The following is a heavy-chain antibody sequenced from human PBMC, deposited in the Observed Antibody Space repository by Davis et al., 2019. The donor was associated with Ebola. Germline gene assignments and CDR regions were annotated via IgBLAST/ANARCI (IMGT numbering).Heavy chain of an antibody. CDR1: GFTFSNSA. J-gene: IGHJ4*03. D-gene: IGHD3-3*01. V-gene: IGHV3-23*01. CDR2: FRGSDGST. CDR3: AREVSDVLRFVEWPRSQTSYYFNF. Sequence: GGSLRLSCAASGFTFSNSAMAWVRQAPGKGLECVSRFRGSDGSTYYADSVKGRFTISRDNSKNTLSLQMNSLRVEDTAIYYCAREVSDVLRFVEWPRSQTSYYFNFWGQGTLVTVSS.